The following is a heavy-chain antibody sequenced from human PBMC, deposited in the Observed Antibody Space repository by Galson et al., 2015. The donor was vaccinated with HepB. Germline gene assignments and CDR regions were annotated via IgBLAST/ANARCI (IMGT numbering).Heavy chain of an antibody. V-gene: IGHV1-46*01. CDR1: GYTFTSYY. CDR2: INPSGGST. J-gene: IGHJ4*02. D-gene: IGHD4-17*01. CDR3: AREGPDYDLDY. Sequence: CKASGYTFTSYYMHWVRQAPGQGLEWMGIINPSGGSTSYAQKFQGRVTMTRDTSISTAYMELSRLRSDDTVVYYCAREGPDYDLDYWGQGTLVTVPS.